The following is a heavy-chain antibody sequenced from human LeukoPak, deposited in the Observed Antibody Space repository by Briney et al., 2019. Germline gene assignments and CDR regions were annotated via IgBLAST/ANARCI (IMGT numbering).Heavy chain of an antibody. D-gene: IGHD6-13*01. J-gene: IGHJ5*02. CDR2: ISAYNGNT. CDR3: ARGKPPYSSSWFDP. Sequence: ASVKVSCMASGYTFTSYGISWVRQAPGQELEWMGWISAYNGNTNYAQKLQGRVTMTTDTSTSTAYMELRSLRSDDTAVYYCARGKPPYSSSWFDPWGQGSLVTVSS. CDR1: GYTFTSYG. V-gene: IGHV1-18*01.